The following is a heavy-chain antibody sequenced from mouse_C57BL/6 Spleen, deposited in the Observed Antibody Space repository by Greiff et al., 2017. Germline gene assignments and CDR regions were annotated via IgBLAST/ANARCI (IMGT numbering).Heavy chain of an antibody. Sequence: VQLQQPGAELVKPGASVKLSCKASGYTFTSYWMQWVKQRPGQGLEWIGEIDPSDSYTNYNQKFKGKATLTVDTSSSTAYMQLSSLTSEDSAVYYCARNARNFDYWGQGTTLTVSS. CDR2: IDPSDSYT. CDR3: ARNARNFDY. V-gene: IGHV1-50*01. D-gene: IGHD3-3*01. J-gene: IGHJ2*01. CDR1: GYTFTSYW.